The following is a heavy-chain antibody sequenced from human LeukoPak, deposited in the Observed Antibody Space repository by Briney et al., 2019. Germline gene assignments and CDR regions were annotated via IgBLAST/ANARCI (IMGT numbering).Heavy chain of an antibody. V-gene: IGHV3-11*01. CDR2: ISSSATTM. CDR3: ARGDYDKYGMDV. J-gene: IGHJ6*02. CDR1: GFTFSNYY. Sequence: PGGSLRLSCAASGFTFSNYYMSWIRQAPGKGLEWVSYISSSATTMYYADSVKDRFIISRDNAKNSLFLQMNSLSAEDTAVYYCARGDYDKYGMDVWGQGTTVTVSS.